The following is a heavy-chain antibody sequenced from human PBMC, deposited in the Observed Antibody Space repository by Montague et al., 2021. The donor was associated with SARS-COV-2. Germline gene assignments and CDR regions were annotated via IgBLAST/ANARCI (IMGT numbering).Heavy chain of an antibody. J-gene: IGHJ4*02. Sequence: SETLSLTCTVSGGSISSSTYYWGWIRQPPGKGLEWIGGIYYSGSTYYNPSLKSRVTISVDTSKNQFSLKLSAVTAADTAVYYCARLGLLWFGELWNWGQGTLVTVSS. CDR3: ARLGLLWFGELWN. CDR2: IYYSGST. CDR1: GGSISSSTYY. V-gene: IGHV4-39*01. D-gene: IGHD3-10*01.